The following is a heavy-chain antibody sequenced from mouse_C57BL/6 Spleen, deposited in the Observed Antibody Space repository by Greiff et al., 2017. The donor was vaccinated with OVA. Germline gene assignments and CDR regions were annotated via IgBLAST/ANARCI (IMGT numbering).Heavy chain of an antibody. CDR3: AREGTTDYYYAMDY. Sequence: QVHVKQSGAELVRPGTSVKVSCKASGYAFTNYLIEWVKQRPGQGLEWIGVINPGSGGTNYNEKFKGKATLTADKSSSTAYMQLSSLTSEDSAVYFCAREGTTDYYYAMDYWGQGTSVTVSS. CDR1: GYAFTNYL. D-gene: IGHD1-1*01. V-gene: IGHV1-54*01. J-gene: IGHJ4*01. CDR2: INPGSGGT.